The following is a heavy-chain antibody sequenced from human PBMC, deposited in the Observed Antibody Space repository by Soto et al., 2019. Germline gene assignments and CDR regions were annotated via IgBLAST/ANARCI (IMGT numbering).Heavy chain of an antibody. Sequence: ESGGGVVQPGRSLRLSCAASGFTFSSYGMHWVRQAPGKGLEWVAVISYDGSNKYYADSVKGRFTIARDNSKNTLYLQMNSLRAEDTAVYYCAKLNGITMVRGVTDYWGQGTLVTVSS. V-gene: IGHV3-30*18. CDR2: ISYDGSNK. D-gene: IGHD3-10*01. J-gene: IGHJ4*02. CDR3: AKLNGITMVRGVTDY. CDR1: GFTFSSYG.